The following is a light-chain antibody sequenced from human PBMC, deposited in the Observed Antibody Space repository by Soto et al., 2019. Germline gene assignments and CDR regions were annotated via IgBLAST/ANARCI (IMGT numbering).Light chain of an antibody. CDR3: QTWGTGFQV. V-gene: IGLV4-69*01. CDR1: SGHSSYA. Sequence: QTVVTQSPSASASLGASVRLTCTLSSGHSSYAIAWHQQQPEKGPRFLMRLDNDGSHIKGDGIPDRFSSSSSGAERYLTISSLQSDDEADYYCQTWGTGFQVFGGGTQLTVL. CDR2: LDNDGSH. J-gene: IGLJ2*01.